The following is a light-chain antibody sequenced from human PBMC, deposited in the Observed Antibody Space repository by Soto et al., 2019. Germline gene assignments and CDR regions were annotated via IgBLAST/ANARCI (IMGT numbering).Light chain of an antibody. Sequence: DIQLTHSPSTLSASIGDRVTITCRASQSIGSWLAWYQQRPGKAPNVLIYKASNLERGVPSRFSGSGSETEFTLTISSLQPEDFANSYCQQYSTFPWTFGQGTKVEL. CDR3: QQYSTFPWT. V-gene: IGKV1-5*03. CDR2: KAS. J-gene: IGKJ1*01. CDR1: QSIGSW.